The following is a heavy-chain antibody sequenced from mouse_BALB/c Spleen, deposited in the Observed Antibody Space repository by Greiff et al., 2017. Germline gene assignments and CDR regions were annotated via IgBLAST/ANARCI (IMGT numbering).Heavy chain of an antibody. CDR1: GYSFTGYN. Sequence: EVQLQQSGPELGKPGASVKISCKASGYSFTGYNMYWVKQSHRKSLEWIGYIDPYNGGTSYNQKSKGKATLTVDKSSSTAYMHLNSLTSEDSAIYYCARSEYGNWFAYWGQGTLVTVSA. D-gene: IGHD2-10*02. CDR2: IDPYNGGT. V-gene: IGHV1S135*01. CDR3: ARSEYGNWFAY. J-gene: IGHJ3*01.